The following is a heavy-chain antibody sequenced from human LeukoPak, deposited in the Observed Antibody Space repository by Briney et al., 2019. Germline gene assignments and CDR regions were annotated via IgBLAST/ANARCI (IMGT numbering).Heavy chain of an antibody. J-gene: IGHJ4*02. D-gene: IGHD5-18*01. Sequence: GESLRLSCAASGFPFSDYWMSWVRQAPGKGLEWVANIQQDGSEKYYVDSVKGRFTISRDNAKKSLFLQVSSLRGEDTAVYYCARDRGFSYGIDFWGQGTLVTVSS. V-gene: IGHV3-7*04. CDR1: GFPFSDYW. CDR2: IQQDGSEK. CDR3: ARDRGFSYGIDF.